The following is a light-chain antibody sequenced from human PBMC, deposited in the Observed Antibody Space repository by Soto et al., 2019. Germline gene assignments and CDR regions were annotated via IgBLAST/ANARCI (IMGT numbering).Light chain of an antibody. CDR3: QQYSHLIT. CDR1: QDISNY. J-gene: IGKJ5*01. CDR2: DAS. Sequence: IPMTQSPASLSASVGHRVTITCQASQDISNYLNWYQQKLGKAPKLLIYDASNLETGVPSRFSGSGSGTDSTFTISSLQPEDIATYYCQQYSHLITFGQGTRLEIK. V-gene: IGKV1-33*01.